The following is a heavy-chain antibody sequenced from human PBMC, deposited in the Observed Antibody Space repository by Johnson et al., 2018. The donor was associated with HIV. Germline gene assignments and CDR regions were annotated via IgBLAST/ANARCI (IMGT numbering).Heavy chain of an antibody. CDR2: ISYDGSNK. D-gene: IGHD6-13*01. Sequence: QVQLVESGGGVVQPGRSLRLSCAASGFTFSSYAMHWVRQAPGKGLEWVAGISYDGSNKYYADSVKGRLTISRDNSKNTVYLQMNSLRAEDTAVYYCAREDGDSSSWAGAFDIWGQGTMVTVSS. CDR1: GFTFSSYA. J-gene: IGHJ3*02. V-gene: IGHV3-30*14. CDR3: AREDGDSSSWAGAFDI.